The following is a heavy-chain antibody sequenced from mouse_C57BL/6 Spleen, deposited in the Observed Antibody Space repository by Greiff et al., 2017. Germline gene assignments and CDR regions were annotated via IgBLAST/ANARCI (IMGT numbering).Heavy chain of an antibody. CDR3: ARGNYYGSSYNFGY. CDR1: GYAFTNYL. CDR2: INPGSGGT. J-gene: IGHJ2*01. V-gene: IGHV1-54*01. Sequence: QVQLQQSGAELVRPGTSVKVSCKASGYAFTNYLIEWVKQRPGQGLEWIGVINPGSGGTNYNEKFKGKATLTADKSSSTAYMQLSSLTSEDSAVYFCARGNYYGSSYNFGYWGQGTTLTVSS. D-gene: IGHD1-1*01.